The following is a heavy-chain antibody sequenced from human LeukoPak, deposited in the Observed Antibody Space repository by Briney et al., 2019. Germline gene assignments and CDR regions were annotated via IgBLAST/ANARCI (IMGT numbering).Heavy chain of an antibody. CDR1: GNTFTGYY. J-gene: IGHJ5*02. Sequence: ASVKVSCKASGNTFTGYYMHWVRQAPGQGLEWMGWINPNSGGTNYAQKFQGRVTMTRDTSISTAYMELSRLRSDDTAVYYCARDGRYCSGGSCWFDPWGQGTLVTVSS. V-gene: IGHV1-2*02. CDR3: ARDGRYCSGGSCWFDP. CDR2: INPNSGGT. D-gene: IGHD2-15*01.